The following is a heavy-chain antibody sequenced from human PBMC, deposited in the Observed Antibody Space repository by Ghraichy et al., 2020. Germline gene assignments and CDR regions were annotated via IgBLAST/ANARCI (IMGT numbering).Heavy chain of an antibody. CDR2: IYYSGST. V-gene: IGHV4-30-4*01. CDR1: GGSISSGDYY. J-gene: IGHJ3*02. Sequence: SETLSLTCTVSGGSISSGDYYWSWIRQPPGKGLEWIGYIYYSGSTYYNPSLKSRVTISVDTSKNQFSLKLSSVTAADTAVYYCASSDMVQGVTTGAFDIWGQGTMVTVSS. D-gene: IGHD3-10*01. CDR3: ASSDMVQGVTTGAFDI.